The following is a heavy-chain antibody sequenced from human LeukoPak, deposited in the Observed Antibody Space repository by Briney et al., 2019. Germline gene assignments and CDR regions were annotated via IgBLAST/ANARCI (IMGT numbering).Heavy chain of an antibody. CDR1: GGSISSYY. D-gene: IGHD4-11*01. CDR3: ARVRRLRGHSNPVYFDY. CDR2: IYYSGST. Sequence: PSETLSLTCTVSGGSISSYYWSWIRQPPGKGLEWIGYIYYSGSTNYNPSLKSRVTISVDTSKNQFSLKLSSVTAADTAVYYCARVRRLRGHSNPVYFDYWGQGTLVTVSS. J-gene: IGHJ4*02. V-gene: IGHV4-59*01.